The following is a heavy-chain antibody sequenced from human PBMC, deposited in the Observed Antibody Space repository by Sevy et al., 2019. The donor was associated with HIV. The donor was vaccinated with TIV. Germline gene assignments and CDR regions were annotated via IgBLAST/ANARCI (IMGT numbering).Heavy chain of an antibody. Sequence: GGSLRLSCAASGFSFDDYAMHWVRQAPGKGLEWVSGISWNSGSIGYADSVKGRFTISRDNAKNSLSLQMNSLRAEDMALYYCAKDLYSSSSSGYGMDVWGQGTTVTVSS. J-gene: IGHJ6*02. CDR1: GFSFDDYA. V-gene: IGHV3-9*03. D-gene: IGHD6-6*01. CDR2: ISWNSGSI. CDR3: AKDLYSSSSSGYGMDV.